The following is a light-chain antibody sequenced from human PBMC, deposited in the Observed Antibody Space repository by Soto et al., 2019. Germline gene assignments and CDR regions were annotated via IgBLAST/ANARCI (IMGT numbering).Light chain of an antibody. Sequence: DIQMTQSHSILSASVGDRVTITCRASQIISSRLAWYQQKPGKAPKLLIYDAYNLESGVPSRFSGSGSGTEFTLTISSLQPDDFATYYCQQYNSYSLTFGGGTKVDI. CDR1: QIISSR. V-gene: IGKV1-5*01. CDR3: QQYNSYSLT. J-gene: IGKJ4*01. CDR2: DAY.